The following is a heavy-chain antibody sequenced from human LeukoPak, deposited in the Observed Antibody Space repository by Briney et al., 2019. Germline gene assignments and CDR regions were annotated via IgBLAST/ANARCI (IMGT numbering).Heavy chain of an antibody. CDR3: ARAGATDYYYYGMDV. Sequence: SETLSLTCAVYGGSFSGYYWSWIRQPPGKGLEWIGEINHSGSTNYNPSLKSRVTISVDTSKNQSSLKLSSVTAADTAVYYCARAGATDYYYYGMDVWGQGTTVTVSS. D-gene: IGHD5-12*01. CDR1: GGSFSGYY. V-gene: IGHV4-34*01. CDR2: INHSGST. J-gene: IGHJ6*02.